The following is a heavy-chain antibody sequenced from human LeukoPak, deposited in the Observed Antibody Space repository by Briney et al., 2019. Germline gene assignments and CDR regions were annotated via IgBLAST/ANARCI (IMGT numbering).Heavy chain of an antibody. V-gene: IGHV1-2*02. Sequence: GASVKVSCKASGYTFTGYYMHWVRQAPGQGLEWMGWINPNSGGTNYAQKFQGRVTMTRDTPISTAYMELTSLRAEDTAVYYCAKSSRAAPPFDPWGQGTLVTVSS. CDR1: GYTFTGYY. J-gene: IGHJ5*02. CDR3: AKSSRAAPPFDP. D-gene: IGHD6-13*01. CDR2: INPNSGGT.